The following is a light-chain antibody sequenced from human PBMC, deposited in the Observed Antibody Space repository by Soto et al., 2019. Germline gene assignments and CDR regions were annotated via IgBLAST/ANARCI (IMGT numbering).Light chain of an antibody. CDR1: SSNIGAGYD. J-gene: IGLJ3*02. V-gene: IGLV1-40*01. Sequence: QSVLTQPPSVSGAPGQRVTISCTGSSSNIGAGYDVHWYQQLPGTAPKLLIYGNSNRPSGVPDRFSGSKSGTSASLAITGLQAEDEAYYYGQSYDSSLSGWVFGGGTQLTVL. CDR2: GNS. CDR3: QSYDSSLSGWV.